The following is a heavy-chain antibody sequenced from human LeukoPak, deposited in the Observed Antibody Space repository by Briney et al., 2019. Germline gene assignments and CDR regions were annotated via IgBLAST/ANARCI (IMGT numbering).Heavy chain of an antibody. D-gene: IGHD3-10*01. CDR1: GYSFTNYW. CDR3: ARHGDYYGSGAFDY. CDR2: IYPGDSDT. J-gene: IGHJ4*02. Sequence: GASLQISCKGSGYSFTNYWIGWVRQLPGKGLEWMGIIYPGDSDTRYSPSFQGQVTISADKSISTAYLQWSSLKASDTAIYYCARHGDYYGSGAFDYWGQGTLVTVSS. V-gene: IGHV5-51*01.